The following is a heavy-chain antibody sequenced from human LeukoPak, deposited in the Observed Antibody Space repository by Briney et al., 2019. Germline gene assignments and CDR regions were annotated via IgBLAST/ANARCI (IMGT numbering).Heavy chain of an antibody. CDR2: IRYDGSNK. J-gene: IGHJ4*02. V-gene: IGHV3-30*02. D-gene: IGHD2-15*01. CDR3: ATYCSGGSCLSY. Sequence: PWGSLRLSCAASGFTFSSYGMHWVRQAPGKGLEWVEFIRYDGSNKYYADSVKGRFTISRDNSKNTLYLQMNSLRAEDTAVYYCATYCSGGSCLSYWGQGTLVTVSS. CDR1: GFTFSSYG.